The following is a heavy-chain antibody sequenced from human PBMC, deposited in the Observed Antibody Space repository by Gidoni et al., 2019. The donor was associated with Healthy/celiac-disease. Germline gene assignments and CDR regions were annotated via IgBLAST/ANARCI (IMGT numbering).Heavy chain of an antibody. J-gene: IGHJ5*02. V-gene: IGHV4-59*08. CDR1: GDPSSSYY. CDR2: ISYSGSS. CDR3: ARLLRYCSSTSCYYWFDP. D-gene: IGHD2-2*01. Sequence: QVQLQESGPGLVKPSENLSLICNDSGDPSSSYYWSWIRQPPGKGLEWLGYISYSGSSTYTPSLKSRVTISVDTSKNQFSLTLISVTAADTAVYYCARLLRYCSSTSCYYWFDPWGQGTLVTVSS.